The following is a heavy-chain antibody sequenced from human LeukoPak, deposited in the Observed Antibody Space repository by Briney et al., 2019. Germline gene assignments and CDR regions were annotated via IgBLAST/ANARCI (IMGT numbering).Heavy chain of an antibody. J-gene: IGHJ4*02. V-gene: IGHV3-23*01. D-gene: IGHD6-13*01. CDR1: GFTFSTYA. CDR2: ISGSGGST. Sequence: GGSLRLSCAASGFTFSTYAMSWVRQAPGKGLEWASGISGSGGSTYYADSVKGRFTISRDNSKNTLYLQMNSLRAEDTAVYYCAKGAGWQQLVSPFDYWGQGTLVTVSS. CDR3: AKGAGWQQLVSPFDY.